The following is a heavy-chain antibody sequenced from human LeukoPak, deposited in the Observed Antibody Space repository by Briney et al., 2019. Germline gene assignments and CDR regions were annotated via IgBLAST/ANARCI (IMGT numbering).Heavy chain of an antibody. Sequence: GGSLRLSCAASGFTFSSYAMIWVRQAPGKGLEWVSAISGSGGSTYYADSVKGRFTISRDNSKNTLYLQMNSLRAEDTAVYYCAKDRPDYDILTGYYAYWGQGTLVTVSS. CDR1: GFTFSSYA. V-gene: IGHV3-23*01. CDR3: AKDRPDYDILTGYYAY. J-gene: IGHJ4*02. D-gene: IGHD3-9*01. CDR2: ISGSGGST.